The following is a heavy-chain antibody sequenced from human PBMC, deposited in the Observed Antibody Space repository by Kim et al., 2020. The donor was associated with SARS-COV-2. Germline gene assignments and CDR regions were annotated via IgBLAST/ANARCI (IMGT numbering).Heavy chain of an antibody. CDR1: GYTFTDYV. D-gene: IGHD2-2*01. Sequence: ASVKVSCKASGYTFTDYVLHWVRQAPGRGLEWLGWIYSKTGETKYTQRFQDRVTLTRDRSISTAYMEQSGLGSDDTAVYYCARDFKGTSNWEFDYWGQGTLVTVSS. J-gene: IGHJ4*02. V-gene: IGHV1-2*02. CDR2: IYSKTGET. CDR3: ARDFKGTSNWEFDY.